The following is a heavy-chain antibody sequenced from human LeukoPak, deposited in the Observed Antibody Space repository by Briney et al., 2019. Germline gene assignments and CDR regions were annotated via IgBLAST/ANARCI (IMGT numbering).Heavy chain of an antibody. V-gene: IGHV3-7*01. D-gene: IGHD3-10*01. J-gene: IGHJ6*03. CDR3: ARLSAYYYGSYFYYYMDV. Sequence: PGGSLRLSCAASGLSFSNYAMYWVRQAPGKGPEWVANIRQDESERYFADSVKGRFTISRDNAKKSVYLHMSSLRAEDTALYYCARLSAYYYGSYFYYYMDVWGKGTTVTVSS. CDR1: GLSFSNYA. CDR2: IRQDESER.